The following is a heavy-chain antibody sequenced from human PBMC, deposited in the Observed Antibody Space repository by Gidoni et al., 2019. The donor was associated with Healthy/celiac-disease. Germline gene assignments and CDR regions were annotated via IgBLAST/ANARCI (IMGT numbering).Heavy chain of an antibody. CDR2: IYSGGST. CDR1: GFTVSSNY. J-gene: IGHJ4*02. D-gene: IGHD3-10*01. Sequence: EVQLVESGGGLVQPGGSLRLSCAASGFTVSSNYMSWVRQAPGKGLEWVSVIYSGGSTYYADSVKGRFTISRDNSKNTLYLQMNSLRAEDTAVYYCARASRALWFGEFNYFDYWGQGTLVTVSS. V-gene: IGHV3-66*02. CDR3: ARASRALWFGEFNYFDY.